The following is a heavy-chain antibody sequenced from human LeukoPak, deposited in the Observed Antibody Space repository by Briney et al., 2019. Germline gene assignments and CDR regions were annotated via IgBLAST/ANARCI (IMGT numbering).Heavy chain of an antibody. CDR1: GFTFSSYA. Sequence: GGSLRLSCAASGFTFSSYAMSWVRQAPGKGLEWVLAISGSGGSTYYADSVKGRFTISRDNSKNTLYLQMNSLRAEDTAVYYCAKGWAARVHNWFDPWGQGTLVTVSS. V-gene: IGHV3-23*01. D-gene: IGHD6-6*01. CDR2: ISGSGGST. CDR3: AKGWAARVHNWFDP. J-gene: IGHJ5*02.